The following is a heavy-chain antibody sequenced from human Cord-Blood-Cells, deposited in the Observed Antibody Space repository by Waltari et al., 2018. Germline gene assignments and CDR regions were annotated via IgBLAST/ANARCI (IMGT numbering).Heavy chain of an antibody. CDR1: GGSISRYY. Sequence: QVQLQESGPGLVKPSETLSLPCPVSGGSISRYYWCWITQPPGKGLEWIGYIYYSGSTNYNPSLKSRVTISVDTSKNQFSLKLSSVTAADTAVYYCARASPYYYDSSGYYLDYWGQGTLVTVSS. D-gene: IGHD3-22*01. CDR3: ARASPYYYDSSGYYLDY. V-gene: IGHV4-59*01. CDR2: IYYSGST. J-gene: IGHJ4*02.